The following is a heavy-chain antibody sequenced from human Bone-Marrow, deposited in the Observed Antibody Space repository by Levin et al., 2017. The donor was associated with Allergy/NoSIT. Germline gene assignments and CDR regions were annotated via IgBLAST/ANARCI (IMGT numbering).Heavy chain of an antibody. D-gene: IGHD6-19*01. CDR2: IYYSGTT. V-gene: IGHV4-59*01. J-gene: IGHJ4*02. Sequence: SETLSLTCTVSGGSISSFYWSWIRLPPGKGLEWIGYIYYSGTTNYNDSLKSRVTISVDTSKNQFSLKLSSVTAADTAVYYCARGGWYNDYWGQGTLVTVSS. CDR3: ARGGWYNDY. CDR1: GGSISSFY.